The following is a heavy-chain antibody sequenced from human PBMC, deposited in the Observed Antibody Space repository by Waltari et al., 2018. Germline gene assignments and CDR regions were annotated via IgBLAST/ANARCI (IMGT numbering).Heavy chain of an antibody. D-gene: IGHD3-3*01. V-gene: IGHV1-8*03. J-gene: IGHJ4*02. Sequence: QVQLVQSGAEVKKPGASVKVSCKASGYTFHNYDINWVRQATGQGLEWMGWMNPNSGNTGYAQKFQGRVTITRNTSISTAYMELSSLRSEDTAVYYCARGPTSHYDFWSGYYTDTYYFDCWGQGTLVTVSS. CDR3: ARGPTSHYDFWSGYYTDTYYFDC. CDR1: GYTFHNYD. CDR2: MNPNSGNT.